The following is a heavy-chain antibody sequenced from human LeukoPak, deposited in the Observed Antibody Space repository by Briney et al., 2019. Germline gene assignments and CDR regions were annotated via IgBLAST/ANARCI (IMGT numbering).Heavy chain of an antibody. Sequence: PSETLSLTCTVSGGSISSSSYYWGWIRQPPGKGLEWIGSIYYSGSTYYNPSLKSRVTISVDTSKNQFSLKLSSVTAADTAVYYCARHKEMATIDYWGQGTLVTVSS. CDR3: ARHKEMATIDY. V-gene: IGHV4-39*01. CDR2: IYYSGST. J-gene: IGHJ4*02. CDR1: GGSISSSSYY. D-gene: IGHD5-24*01.